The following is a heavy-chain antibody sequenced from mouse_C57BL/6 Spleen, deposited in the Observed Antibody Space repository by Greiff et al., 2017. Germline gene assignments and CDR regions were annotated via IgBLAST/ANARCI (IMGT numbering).Heavy chain of an antibody. Sequence: EVQLQQSGAELVRPGASVKLSCTASGFNIKDDYMHWVKQRPEQGLEWIGWIDPENGDTEYASKFQGKATITADTSSNTAYLQLSSLTSEDTAVYYCTTYGGFTTGARDFWGQGTSVTVSS. CDR1: GFNIKDDY. J-gene: IGHJ4*01. CDR3: TTYGGFTTGARDF. V-gene: IGHV14-4*01. D-gene: IGHD1-1*01. CDR2: IDPENGDT.